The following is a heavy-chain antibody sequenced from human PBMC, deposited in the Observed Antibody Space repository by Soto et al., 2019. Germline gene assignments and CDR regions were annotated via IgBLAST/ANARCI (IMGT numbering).Heavy chain of an antibody. Sequence: EVQLVESGGGLVQPGGSLRLSCVASGFTFSTDSMNWVRQAPGKGLEWVAHISTSGATRYYADSVKGRFTISRDNAKTSLYLLMDSLRNEDTGGYYCARFFGSGFDYWGQGTLVTVSS. J-gene: IGHJ4*02. CDR3: ARFFGSGFDY. CDR1: GFTFSTDS. V-gene: IGHV3-48*02. CDR2: ISTSGATR. D-gene: IGHD6-19*01.